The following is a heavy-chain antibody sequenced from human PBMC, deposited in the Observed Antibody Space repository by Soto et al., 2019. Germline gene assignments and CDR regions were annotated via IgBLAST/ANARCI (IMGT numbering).Heavy chain of an antibody. CDR1: GYTFTGYG. V-gene: IGHV1-18*01. J-gene: IGHJ6*03. CDR3: ARSSDDIVVVPAAHRYYYYMDV. CDR2: ISAYNGNT. D-gene: IGHD2-2*01. Sequence: VKVSCKASGYTFTGYGISWVRQAPGQGLEWMGWISAYNGNTNYAQKLQGRVTMTTDTSTSTAYMELRSLRSDDTAVYYCARSSDDIVVVPAAHRYYYYMDVWGKGTTVTVSS.